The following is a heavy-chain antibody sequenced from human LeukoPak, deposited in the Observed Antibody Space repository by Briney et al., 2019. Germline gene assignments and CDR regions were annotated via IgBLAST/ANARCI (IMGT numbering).Heavy chain of an antibody. Sequence: GGSLRLSCAASGFTFSSYGMHWVRQAPGKGLEWVAVISYDGSNKYYADSVKGRFTISRDNSKNTLFLQMNSLRAEDTAIYYCAKDLLGNRHYYFDYWGQGTLVTVSS. CDR1: GFTFSSYG. D-gene: IGHD7-27*01. J-gene: IGHJ4*02. V-gene: IGHV3-30*18. CDR3: AKDLLGNRHYYFDY. CDR2: ISYDGSNK.